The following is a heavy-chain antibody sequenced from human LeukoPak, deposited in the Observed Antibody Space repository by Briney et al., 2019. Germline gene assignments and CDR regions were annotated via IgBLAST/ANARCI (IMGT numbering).Heavy chain of an antibody. CDR1: GFTFSSYE. D-gene: IGHD4-17*01. Sequence: GGSLRLFCAASGFTFSSYEMNWVRQAPGKGLEWVSYISSSGSTIYYADSVKGRFTISRDHAKNSLYLQMNSLRAEDTAVYYCAGNDYGDYGSYMDVWGKGTTVTVSS. V-gene: IGHV3-48*03. J-gene: IGHJ6*03. CDR2: ISSSGSTI. CDR3: AGNDYGDYGSYMDV.